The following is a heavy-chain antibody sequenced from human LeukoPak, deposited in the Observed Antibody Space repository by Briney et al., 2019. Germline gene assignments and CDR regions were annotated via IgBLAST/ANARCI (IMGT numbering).Heavy chain of an antibody. CDR1: GLSFSSYA. CDR3: AKGGYDILTGYYNGGYYYYGMDV. J-gene: IGHJ6*02. CDR2: ISGSGGST. D-gene: IGHD3-9*01. Sequence: GGSLRLSCAASGLSFSSYAMSWVRQAPGKGLEWVSAISGSGGSTYYADSVKGRFTISRDNSKNTLYLQMNSLRAEDTAVYYCAKGGYDILTGYYNGGYYYYGMDVWGQGTTVTVSS. V-gene: IGHV3-23*01.